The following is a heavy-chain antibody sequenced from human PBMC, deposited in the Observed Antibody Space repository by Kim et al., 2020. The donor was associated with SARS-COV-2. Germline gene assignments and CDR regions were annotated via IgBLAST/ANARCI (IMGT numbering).Heavy chain of an antibody. CDR2: INPNSGGT. D-gene: IGHD6-6*01. J-gene: IGHJ4*02. V-gene: IGHV1-2*02. CDR3: AREEIHYSSSFDY. CDR1: GYNFPDYY. Sequence: ASVKVSCKTSGYNFPDYYIHWVRQAPGQGLEWMGWINPNSGGTIYAQKFQGRVAMTRDTSISTAYMELSRLRSDDTALYYCAREEIHYSSSFDYWGQGTLVTVSS.